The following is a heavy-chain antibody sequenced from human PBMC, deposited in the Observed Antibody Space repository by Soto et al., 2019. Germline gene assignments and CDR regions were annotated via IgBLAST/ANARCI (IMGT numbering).Heavy chain of an antibody. D-gene: IGHD6-19*01. CDR3: AKGRGSGWAWYFDN. Sequence: EVRLLEAGGGLKQPGGSLRLSCAASGFTFKESAMNWVRQAPGKGLEWVASISDTGASTWYAESVRGRLSISRDNSKNTLYLLMNSLRGEDTAVYYCAKGRGSGWAWYFDNWGQGTLVTVSS. J-gene: IGHJ4*02. V-gene: IGHV3-23*01. CDR2: ISDTGAST. CDR1: GFTFKESA.